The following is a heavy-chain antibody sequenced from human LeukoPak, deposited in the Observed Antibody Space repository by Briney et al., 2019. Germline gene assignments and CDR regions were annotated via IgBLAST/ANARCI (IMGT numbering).Heavy chain of an antibody. V-gene: IGHV3-21*01. Sequence: GGCLRLSRAASGFTFSIYSMNWVRHAPRKGLEWGSSISSSRSYIYYADSVKGRFTISRDNAKNSLYLQMNSLRAEDTAVYYCASGSTGYYFDYWGQGTLVTVSS. CDR1: GFTFSIYS. CDR3: ASGSTGYYFDY. J-gene: IGHJ4*02. CDR2: ISSSRSYI. D-gene: IGHD1-14*01.